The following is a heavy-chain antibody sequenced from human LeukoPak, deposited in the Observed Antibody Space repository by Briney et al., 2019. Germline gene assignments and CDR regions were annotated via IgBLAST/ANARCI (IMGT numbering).Heavy chain of an antibody. V-gene: IGHV1-69*01. CDR3: TVPAAEGYDY. Sequence: GSSVKVSCKASGGTFSSYAISWVRQAPGQGLEWMGGIIPIFGTANYAQKFQGRVTITADESTSTAYMELSSLRSEDTAAYYCTVPAAEGYDYWGQGTLVTVSS. J-gene: IGHJ4*02. D-gene: IGHD2-2*01. CDR1: GGTFSSYA. CDR2: IIPIFGTA.